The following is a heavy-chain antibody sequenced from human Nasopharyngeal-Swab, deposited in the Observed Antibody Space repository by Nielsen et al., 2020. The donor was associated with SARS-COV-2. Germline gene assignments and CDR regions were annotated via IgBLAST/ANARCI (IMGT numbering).Heavy chain of an antibody. J-gene: IGHJ4*02. CDR2: ISSSSSYI. V-gene: IGHV3-21*01. CDR1: GFTFSSYS. Sequence: GESLKISCAASGFTFSSYSMNWVRQAPGKGLEWVSSISSSSSYIYYADSVKGRFTISRDNAKNSLYLQMNSLRAEDTAVYYCARDRLEKQLVFDYWGQGTLVTVSS. D-gene: IGHD6-13*01. CDR3: ARDRLEKQLVFDY.